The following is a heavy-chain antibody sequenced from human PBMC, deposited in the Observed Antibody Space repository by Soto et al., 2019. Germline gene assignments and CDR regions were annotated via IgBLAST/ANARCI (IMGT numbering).Heavy chain of an antibody. CDR3: ARLPDIVVVPAASYFDY. D-gene: IGHD2-2*01. J-gene: IGHJ4*02. V-gene: IGHV4-39*01. CDR2: IYYSGST. CDR1: GGSISSSSYY. Sequence: PSETLSLTCTVSGGSISSSSYYWGWIRQPPGKGLEWIGSIYYSGSTYYNPSLKSRVTISVDTSKNQFSLKLSSVTAADTAVYYCARLPDIVVVPAASYFDYWGQGTLVTVS.